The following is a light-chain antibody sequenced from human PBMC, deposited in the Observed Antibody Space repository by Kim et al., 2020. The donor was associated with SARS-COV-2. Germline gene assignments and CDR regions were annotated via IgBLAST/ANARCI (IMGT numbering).Light chain of an antibody. CDR2: GNS. V-gene: IGLV1-40*01. J-gene: IGLJ3*02. CDR3: QSYDSSLSGSV. Sequence: SVLTQPPSVSGAPGQRVTISCTGSSSNIGAGYDVHWYQQLPGTAPKLLIYGNSNRPSGVPDRFSGSKSGTSASLAITWLQAEDEADYYCQSYDSSLSGSVFGGGTQLTVL. CDR1: SSNIGAGYD.